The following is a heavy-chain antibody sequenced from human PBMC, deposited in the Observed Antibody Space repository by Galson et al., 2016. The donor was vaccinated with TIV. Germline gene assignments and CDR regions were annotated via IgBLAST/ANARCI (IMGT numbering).Heavy chain of an antibody. CDR1: GGSISGYY. Sequence: ETLSLTCTVSGGSISGYYWSWIRQPAGKGLEWIGRIYSGGSTNYNPSLKSRVTMSVDTSKSQLSLKMSSVAAADTAVYYCARGVRFGGDYFDCWGQGTPVTVSS. CDR3: ARGVRFGGDYFDC. CDR2: IYSGGST. V-gene: IGHV4-4*07. J-gene: IGHJ4*02. D-gene: IGHD3-10*01.